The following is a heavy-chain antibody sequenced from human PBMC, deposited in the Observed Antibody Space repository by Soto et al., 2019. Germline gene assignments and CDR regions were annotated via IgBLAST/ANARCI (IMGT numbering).Heavy chain of an antibody. CDR3: ASVGSYSAIADAFDI. Sequence: VQLVQSGAEVKKPGASVKVSCKASGYTFTSYDINWVRQATGQGLEWMGWMNPNSGNTGYAQKFQGRGTMTRNTTKSTANMELNSLISEDTAVYYCASVGSYSAIADAFDIWGQGAMVTVSS. J-gene: IGHJ3*02. V-gene: IGHV1-8*01. CDR1: GYTFTSYD. CDR2: MNPNSGNT. D-gene: IGHD1-26*01.